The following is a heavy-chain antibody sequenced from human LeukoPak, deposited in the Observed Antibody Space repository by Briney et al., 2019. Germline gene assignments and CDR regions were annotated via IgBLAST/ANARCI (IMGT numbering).Heavy chain of an antibody. CDR1: GGSMFSYY. CDR3: ASSYMRMTTINFDS. V-gene: IGHV4-59*01. D-gene: IGHD3-9*01. J-gene: IGHJ4*02. CDR2: IYYTGST. Sequence: SETLSLTCSVSGGSMFSYYWSWIRQPPGKGLEWVGYIYYTGSTNCNPSLKSRVTISLDTSKKQSSLKLSSVTAADTAVYYCASSYMRMTTINFDSWGQGTLVTVSS.